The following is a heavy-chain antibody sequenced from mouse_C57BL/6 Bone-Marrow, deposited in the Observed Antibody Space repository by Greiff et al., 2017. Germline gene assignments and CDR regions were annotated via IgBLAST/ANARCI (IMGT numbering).Heavy chain of an antibody. V-gene: IGHV1-15*01. CDR2: IDPETGGT. CDR1: GYTFPDYE. CDR3: TREREWLRRGGYYAMDY. D-gene: IGHD2-2*01. Sequence: QVQLQQSGAELVRPGASVTLSCKASGYTFPDYEMHWVKQTPVHGLEWIGAIDPETGGTAYNQKFKGKAILTADKSSSTAYMELRSLTSEDSAVYYCTREREWLRRGGYYAMDYWGQGTSVTVSS. J-gene: IGHJ4*01.